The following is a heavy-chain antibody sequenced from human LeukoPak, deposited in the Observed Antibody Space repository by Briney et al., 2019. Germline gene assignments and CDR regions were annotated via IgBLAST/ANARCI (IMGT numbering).Heavy chain of an antibody. CDR2: IKQDGSET. J-gene: IGHJ4*02. V-gene: IGHV3-7*01. D-gene: IGHD5-12*01. CDR3: ARGRYSRYMYDFDY. Sequence: GGSLRLSCAASGFAFSRYWMTWVRQAPGKGLEWVANIKQDGSETYYVDAVKGRFTISRDNAKNSLYLQMNSLRVDDTAVYLCARGRYSRYMYDFDYWGQGTLVTVTS. CDR1: GFAFSRYW.